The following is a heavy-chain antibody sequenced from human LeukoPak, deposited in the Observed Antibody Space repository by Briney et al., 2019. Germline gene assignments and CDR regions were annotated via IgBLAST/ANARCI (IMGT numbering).Heavy chain of an antibody. Sequence: SETLSLTCTVSGGSISSYYWSWIRQPPGKGLEWIGYIYYSGSTNYNPSLKSRVTISVDTSKNQFSLKLSSVTAADTAVYYCARSPVAYFDYWGQGTLVTVSS. CDR3: ARSPVAYFDY. J-gene: IGHJ4*02. V-gene: IGHV4-59*08. CDR2: IYYSGST. CDR1: GGSISSYY.